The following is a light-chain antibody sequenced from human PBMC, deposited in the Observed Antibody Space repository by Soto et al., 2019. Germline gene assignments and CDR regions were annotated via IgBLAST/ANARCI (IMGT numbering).Light chain of an antibody. CDR1: QSVSSY. CDR2: RTS. V-gene: IGKV3-20*01. J-gene: IGKJ1*01. CDR3: QQYGSSPRT. Sequence: EIVLTQSPATLALSPGERATLSCRASQSVSSYLAWYQQKPGQAPRLLMFRTSSRATGFPARFSGSGSGTDFTLTISRLEPEDFAVYYCQQYGSSPRTFGQGTKV.